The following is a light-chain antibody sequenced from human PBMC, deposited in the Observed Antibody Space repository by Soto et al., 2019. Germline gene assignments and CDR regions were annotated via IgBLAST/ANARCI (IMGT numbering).Light chain of an antibody. Sequence: DIQMTQSPSTLSGSVVDIVTITFRAIQTISIWLALYQQKPGKAPKLLIYKASTLQSGVSSRFSGGGSGTEFTLTISSLQPDDFATYYCQQYKTYWKCGPGTKGDIK. CDR2: KAS. J-gene: IGKJ1*01. CDR3: QQYKTYWK. CDR1: QTISIW. V-gene: IGKV1-5*03.